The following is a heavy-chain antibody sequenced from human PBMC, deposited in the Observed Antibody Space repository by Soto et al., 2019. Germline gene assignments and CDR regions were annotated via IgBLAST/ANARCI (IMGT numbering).Heavy chain of an antibody. V-gene: IGHV3-43D*04. J-gene: IGHJ6*02. D-gene: IGHD3-22*01. CDR1: GFTFDDYA. CDR2: ISWDGGST. CDR3: AKDISPYYYDSSASGGMDV. Sequence: GGSLRLSCAASGFTFDDYAMHWVRQAPGKGLEWVSLISWDGGSTYYADSVKGRFTISRDNSKNSLYLQMNSLRAEDTALYYCAKDISPYYYDSSASGGMDVWGQGTTVTVSS.